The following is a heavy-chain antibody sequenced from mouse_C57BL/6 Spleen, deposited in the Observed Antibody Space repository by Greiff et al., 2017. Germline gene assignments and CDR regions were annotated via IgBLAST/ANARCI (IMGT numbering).Heavy chain of an antibody. CDR3: ARDGSSGPRFAY. V-gene: IGHV1-55*01. CDR1: GYTFTSYW. Sequence: QVQLQQPGAELVKPGASVKMSCKASGYTFTSYWITWVEQRPGQGLEWIGDIYPGSGSTNYNEKFKSKATLTVDTSSSTAYMQLSSLTSEDSAVYYCARDGSSGPRFAYWGQGTLVTVSA. J-gene: IGHJ3*01. D-gene: IGHD3-2*02. CDR2: IYPGSGST.